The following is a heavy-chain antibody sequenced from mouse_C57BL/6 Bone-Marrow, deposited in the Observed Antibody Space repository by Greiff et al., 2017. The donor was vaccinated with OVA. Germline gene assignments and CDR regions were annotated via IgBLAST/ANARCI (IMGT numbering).Heavy chain of an antibody. CDR2: ISNGGGST. V-gene: IGHV5-12*01. D-gene: IGHD2-2*01. Sequence: EVKLVESGGGLVQPGGSLKLSCAASGFTFSDYYMYWVRQTPEKRLEWVAYISNGGGSTYYPDTVKGRFTISRDNAKNTLYLQMSRLKSEDTAMYYCARHDRLRRSLAYWGQGTLVTVSA. CDR1: GFTFSDYY. CDR3: ARHDRLRRSLAY. J-gene: IGHJ3*01.